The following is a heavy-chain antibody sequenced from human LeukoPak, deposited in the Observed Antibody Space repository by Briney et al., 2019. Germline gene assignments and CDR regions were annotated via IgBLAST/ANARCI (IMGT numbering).Heavy chain of an antibody. CDR2: INPNSGGT. D-gene: IGHD5-12*01. CDR1: GYIFMGYY. V-gene: IGHV1-2*02. CDR3: ARGVSGYDLDY. J-gene: IGHJ4*02. Sequence: ASVKVSCKASGYIFMGYYIHWVRQAPGQGLEWMGWINPNSGGTNYAQKFQGRVTMTRDTSISTAYMELSRLRSDDTAVYYCARGVSGYDLDYWGQGTLVTVSS.